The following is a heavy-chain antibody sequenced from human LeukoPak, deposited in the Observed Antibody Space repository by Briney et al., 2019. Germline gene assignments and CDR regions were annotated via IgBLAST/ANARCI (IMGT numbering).Heavy chain of an antibody. D-gene: IGHD6-6*01. CDR2: ISTSSSPI. CDR3: ARGLAARRGAFDI. V-gene: IGHV3-48*01. CDR1: GFTFSGFI. J-gene: IGHJ3*02. Sequence: GGSLRLSCAASGFTFSGFIMNWVRQAPGKGLEWVSYISTSSSPIYYADSVKGRFTISRDNAKNSLYLQMNSLRAEDTAVYYCARGLAARRGAFDIWGQGTMATVSS.